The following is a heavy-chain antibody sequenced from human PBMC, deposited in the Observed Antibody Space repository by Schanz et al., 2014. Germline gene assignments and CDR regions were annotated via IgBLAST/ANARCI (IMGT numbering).Heavy chain of an antibody. Sequence: VQLVESGGGVVQPGGSLRLSCAASGFTLSNSDMHWVRQASGKGLEYVSAITRSGGGTYYSDSVKGRFTISRDNSKNTLYLQMSSLRHEDSAVYYCARANYRRKINFDYWGRGTLVTVSS. V-gene: IGHV3-64D*06. D-gene: IGHD3-10*01. CDR1: GFTLSNSD. J-gene: IGHJ4*02. CDR3: ARANYRRKINFDY. CDR2: ITRSGGGT.